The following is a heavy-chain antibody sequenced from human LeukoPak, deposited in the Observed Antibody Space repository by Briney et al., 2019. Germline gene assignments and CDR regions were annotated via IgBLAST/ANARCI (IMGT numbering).Heavy chain of an antibody. D-gene: IGHD2-2*01. CDR1: GGSISSYY. CDR3: ARHLYCSSTSCSDV. Sequence: SETLSLTCTVSGGSISSYYWSWIRQPPGKGLEWVGYIYTSGSTNYNPSLKSRVTISVDTSKNQFSLKLSSVTAADTAVYYCARHLYCSSTSCSDVWGKGTTVTVSS. V-gene: IGHV4-4*09. J-gene: IGHJ6*04. CDR2: IYTSGST.